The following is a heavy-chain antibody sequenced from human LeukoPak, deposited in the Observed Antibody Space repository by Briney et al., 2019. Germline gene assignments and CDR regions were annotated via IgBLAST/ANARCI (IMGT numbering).Heavy chain of an antibody. CDR2: IYYSGST. Sequence: SETLSLTCAVYGGSFSGYYWSWIRQPPGKGLEWIGYIYYSGSTNYNPSLKSRVTISVDTSKNQFSLKLTSVTAADTAVYYCAKANSAYDYDYFDYWGQGTLVTVSS. CDR3: AKANSAYDYDYFDY. CDR1: GGSFSGYY. V-gene: IGHV4-59*01. D-gene: IGHD5-12*01. J-gene: IGHJ4*02.